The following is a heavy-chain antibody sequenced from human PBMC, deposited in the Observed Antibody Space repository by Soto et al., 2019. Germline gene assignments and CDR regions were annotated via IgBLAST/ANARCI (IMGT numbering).Heavy chain of an antibody. D-gene: IGHD3-10*01. J-gene: IGHJ4*02. CDR3: ARHGWNHGSGGAFDY. CDR2: IYYSGST. V-gene: IGHV4-39*01. CDR1: GGSISSSSYY. Sequence: LSLTCTVSGGSISSSSYYWGWIRQPPGKGLEWIGSIYYSGSTYYNPSLKSRVTISVDTSKNQFSLKLSSVTAADTAVYYCARHGWNHGSGGAFDYWGQGTLVTVSS.